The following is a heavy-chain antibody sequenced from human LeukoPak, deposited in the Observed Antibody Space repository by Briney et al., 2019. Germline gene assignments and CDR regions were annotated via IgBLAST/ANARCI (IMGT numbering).Heavy chain of an antibody. CDR3: ARGRQLVPNNWFDP. J-gene: IGHJ5*02. V-gene: IGHV1-18*01. CDR1: GYNFTRYG. Sequence: GASVKVSCKASGYNFTRYGISWVRQAPGQGLEWMGWISAYNGNTNYAQKLQGRVTMTTDASTSTAYMELRSLRSDDTAVYYCARGRQLVPNNWFDPWGQGTLVTVSS. CDR2: ISAYNGNT. D-gene: IGHD6-6*01.